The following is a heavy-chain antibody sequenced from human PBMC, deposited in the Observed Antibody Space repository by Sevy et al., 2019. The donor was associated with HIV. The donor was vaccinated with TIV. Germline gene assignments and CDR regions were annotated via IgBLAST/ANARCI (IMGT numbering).Heavy chain of an antibody. CDR1: GFNFKNYA. V-gene: IGHV3-23*01. D-gene: IGHD3-16*01. CDR3: AKDQTGTYAWGVWGSMDV. CDR2: ISGGGGGT. J-gene: IGHJ6*02. Sequence: GGSLRLSCAASGFNFKNYAMSWVRQAPGKGLEWVSGISGGGGGTYYADSAKGRFSISRDNSKNTRFLQLDSLRVDDAAVYDCAKDQTGTYAWGVWGSMDVWGQGTTVTVSS.